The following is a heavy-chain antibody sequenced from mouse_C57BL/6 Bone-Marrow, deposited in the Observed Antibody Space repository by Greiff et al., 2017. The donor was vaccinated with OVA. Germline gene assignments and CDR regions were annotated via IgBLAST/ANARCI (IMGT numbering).Heavy chain of an antibody. CDR2: IDPEDGAT. V-gene: IGHV14-2*01. Sequence: EVQLQQSGAELVKPGASVKLSCTASGFNIKDYYMHWVKQRTEQGLEWIGRIDPEDGATKYAQKFQGKATITAHTPSNNAYLQLSSLTSEVTDVYYCTRDRYYVDYWGQGTTLTVSS. CDR1: GFNIKDYY. CDR3: TRDRYYVDY. J-gene: IGHJ2*01.